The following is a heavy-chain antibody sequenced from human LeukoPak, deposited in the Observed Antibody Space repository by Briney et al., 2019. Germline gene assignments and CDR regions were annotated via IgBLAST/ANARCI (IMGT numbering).Heavy chain of an antibody. CDR1: GGSISSYY. V-gene: IGHV4-59*01. CDR3: ARGVSDSSGYYYKYYFDY. Sequence: SETLSRTCTVSGGSISSYYWSWIRQPPGKGLEWIGYIYYSGSTNYNPSLKSRVTISVDTSKNQFSLKLSSVTAADTAVYYCARGVSDSSGYYYKYYFDYWGQGTLVTVSS. D-gene: IGHD3-22*01. CDR2: IYYSGST. J-gene: IGHJ4*02.